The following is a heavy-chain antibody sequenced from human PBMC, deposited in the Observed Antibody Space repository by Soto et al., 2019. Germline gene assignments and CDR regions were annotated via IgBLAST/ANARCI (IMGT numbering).Heavy chain of an antibody. J-gene: IGHJ6*02. CDR2: INPSGGST. CDR3: AIRIAAAGPRYYGMDV. D-gene: IGHD6-13*01. Sequence: PSLKISCKTSGYTFTSYNMHWARQAPGQGLEWMGIINPSGGSTSYAQKFQGRVTMTRDTSTSTVYMELSSLRSEDTAVYYCAIRIAAAGPRYYGMDVWGQGTTVTVSS. V-gene: IGHV1-46*01. CDR1: GYTFTSYN.